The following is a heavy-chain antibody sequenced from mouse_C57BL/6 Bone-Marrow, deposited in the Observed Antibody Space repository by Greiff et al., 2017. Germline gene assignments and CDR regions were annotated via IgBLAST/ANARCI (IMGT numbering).Heavy chain of an antibody. D-gene: IGHD1-1*01. V-gene: IGHV1-55*01. CDR1: GYTFTSYW. J-gene: IGHJ1*03. Sequence: QVQLQQPGAELVKPGASVKMSCKASGYTFTSYWITWVKQRPGQGLEWIGDIYPGSGSTNYNEKFKSKATLTVDTPSSTAYMQLSSLTSEDSAVYYWERDYYGSSYWYYDVWGTGTTVTVSS. CDR2: IYPGSGST. CDR3: ERDYYGSSYWYYDV.